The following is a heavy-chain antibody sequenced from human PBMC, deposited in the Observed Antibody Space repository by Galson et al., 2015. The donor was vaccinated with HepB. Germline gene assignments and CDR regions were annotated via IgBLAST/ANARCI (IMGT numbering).Heavy chain of an antibody. D-gene: IGHD3-16*01. CDR3: ARRLNGGMDV. J-gene: IGHJ6*02. CDR2: IRYTGDT. V-gene: IGHV4-59*08. CDR1: HGSINNYY. Sequence: ETLSLTCSVSHGSINNYYWSWIRQSPGNRPEWIGYIRYTGDTTYNPSLGYRVGMSVDTSINQVSLWLSSVTAADTAVYYCARRLNGGMDVWGQGTTVTVSS.